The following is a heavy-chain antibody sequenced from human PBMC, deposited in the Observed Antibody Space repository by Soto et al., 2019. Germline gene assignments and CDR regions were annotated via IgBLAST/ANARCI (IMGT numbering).Heavy chain of an antibody. Sequence: QVQLVQSGGEVKKPGASVKVSCKPSGYTFTDYAVHWVRQAPGQRLEWMAWVNGGNGNTKYSQKFQGRVTITRDTSASTAYMELSSLRSEDTAMYYCAREYSSSTPLLDYWGQGTLVTVSS. CDR2: VNGGNGNT. V-gene: IGHV1-3*01. J-gene: IGHJ4*02. D-gene: IGHD6-13*01. CDR3: AREYSSSTPLLDY. CDR1: GYTFTDYA.